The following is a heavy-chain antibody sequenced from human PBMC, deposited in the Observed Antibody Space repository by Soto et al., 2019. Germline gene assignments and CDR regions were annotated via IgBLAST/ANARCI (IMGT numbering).Heavy chain of an antibody. CDR2: ISWDGGST. D-gene: IGHD2-15*01. Sequence: GGSLRLSCAASGFTFDDYTMHWVRQAPGKGLEWVSLISWDGGSTYYADSVKGRFTVSRDNSKNSLYLQMNSLRTEDTALYYCAKDPGRYYGMDGRAQRTTVTGSS. CDR1: GFTFDDYT. CDR3: AKDPGRYYGMDG. J-gene: IGHJ6*02. V-gene: IGHV3-43*01.